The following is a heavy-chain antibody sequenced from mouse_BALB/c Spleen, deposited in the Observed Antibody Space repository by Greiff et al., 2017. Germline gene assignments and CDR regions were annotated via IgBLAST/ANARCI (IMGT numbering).Heavy chain of an antibody. CDR1: GFTFSSYG. V-gene: IGHV5-6-3*01. D-gene: IGHD2-2*01. CDR2: INSNGGCT. J-gene: IGHJ3*01. CDR3: ARDLYYGYPAWFAY. Sequence: EVQGVESGGGLVQPGGSLKLSCAASGFTFSSYGMSWVRQTPDKRLELVATINSNGGCTYYPDSVKGRFTISRDNAKNTLYLQMSSLKSEDTAMYYCARDLYYGYPAWFAYWGQGTLVTVSA.